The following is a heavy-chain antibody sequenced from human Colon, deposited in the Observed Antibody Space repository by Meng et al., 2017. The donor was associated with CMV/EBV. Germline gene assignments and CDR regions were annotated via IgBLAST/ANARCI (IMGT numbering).Heavy chain of an antibody. Sequence: QEQGPGLGRPAQPRHLSCTASGSPSAIGSHSWVRFRQPPGKKLAWIGSIYFRGIADYNNSFKSRLTISLLATHKKYSLRLFSVIAADSAVYYYARDLTNKWLYYWGQGTLVTVSS. CDR1: GSPSAIGSHS. D-gene: IGHD5-12*01. J-gene: IGHJ4*02. CDR3: ARDLTNKWLYY. CDR2: IYFRGIA. V-gene: IGHV4-39*07.